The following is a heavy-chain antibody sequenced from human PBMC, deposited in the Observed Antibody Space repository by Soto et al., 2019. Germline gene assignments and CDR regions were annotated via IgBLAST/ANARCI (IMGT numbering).Heavy chain of an antibody. CDR1: GFPFSSYA. V-gene: IGHV3-30-3*01. Sequence: QVQLVESGGGVVQPGRSLRLPWAASGFPFSSYAMHWVRQAPGKGLEWVAVISYDGSNKYYADSVKGRFTISRDNSKNTLYLQMNSLRADDTAVYYCASTLDVWGQGTTVTVSS. CDR3: ASTLDV. CDR2: ISYDGSNK. J-gene: IGHJ6*02.